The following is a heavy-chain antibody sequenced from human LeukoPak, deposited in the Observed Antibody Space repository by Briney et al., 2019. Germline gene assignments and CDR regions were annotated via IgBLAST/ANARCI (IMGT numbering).Heavy chain of an antibody. Sequence: VSVKVSCKASGYTFIGYYLHWVRQAPGQGLEWMGWINPHNGDTNYAQKFQGRVTMTRDTSITTAYMELSRLKSDDAAVYYCAREMNYDSSGYYFDYWGQGTLVTVSS. V-gene: IGHV1-2*02. J-gene: IGHJ4*02. CDR1: GYTFIGYY. CDR2: INPHNGDT. CDR3: AREMNYDSSGYYFDY. D-gene: IGHD3-22*01.